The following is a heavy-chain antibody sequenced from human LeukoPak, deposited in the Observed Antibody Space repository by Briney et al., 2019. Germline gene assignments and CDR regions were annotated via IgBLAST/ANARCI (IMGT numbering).Heavy chain of an antibody. D-gene: IGHD5-12*01. Sequence: SVKVSCKASGGTFSSYAISWVRPAPGQGLEWMGGIIPIFGTANYAQKFQGRVTITADESTSTAYMELSSLRSEDTAVYYCAYGYSGYDYGYYWGQGTLVTVSS. CDR1: GGTFSSYA. V-gene: IGHV1-69*13. J-gene: IGHJ4*02. CDR3: AYGYSGYDYGYY. CDR2: IIPIFGTA.